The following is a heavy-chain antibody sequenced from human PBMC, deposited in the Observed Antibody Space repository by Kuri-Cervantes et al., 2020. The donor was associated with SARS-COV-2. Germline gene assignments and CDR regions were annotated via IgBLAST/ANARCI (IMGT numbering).Heavy chain of an antibody. Sequence: GGSLRLSCAASGFTFSNYGMHWVRQAPGKGLEWVAVISYDGSDRYYADSVKGRFTISRDNSKNTLYLQMNSLRAEDTAVYYCAEVWSGSYSHYYYYAMDVWGQGTTVTVSS. CDR3: AEVWSGSYSHYYYYAMDV. D-gene: IGHD3-10*01. CDR2: ISYDGSDR. J-gene: IGHJ6*02. V-gene: IGHV3-30*18. CDR1: GFTFSNYG.